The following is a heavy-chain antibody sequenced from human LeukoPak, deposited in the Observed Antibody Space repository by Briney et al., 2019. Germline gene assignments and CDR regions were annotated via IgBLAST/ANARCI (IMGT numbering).Heavy chain of an antibody. D-gene: IGHD6-19*01. J-gene: IGHJ1*01. CDR1: GGTFSSYA. CDR2: IIPILGIA. Sequence: GASVKVSCKASGGTFSSYAISWVRQAPGQGLEWMGKIIPILGIANYAQKFQGRVTITADKSTSTAYMELSSLRSEDTAVYYCASYRYSSGWYLAEYFQHWGQGTLVTVSS. CDR3: ASYRYSSGWYLAEYFQH. V-gene: IGHV1-69*04.